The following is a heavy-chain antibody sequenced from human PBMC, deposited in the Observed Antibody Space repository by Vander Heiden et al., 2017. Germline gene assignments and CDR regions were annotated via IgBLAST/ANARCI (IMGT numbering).Heavy chain of an antibody. V-gene: IGHV4-31*03. J-gene: IGHJ5*02. Sequence: QVQLQESGPGLVKPSQTLSLTCPVSGGSISSGGYHWSWNRQHPGHGLAWMGYIHYSGSTYYNPSRKSRVTISVDTSKNQFSRKLSAVTAADTAVYYCARGQAFGNWFDPWGQGTLVTVSS. CDR1: GGSISSGGYH. CDR2: IHYSGST. CDR3: ARGQAFGNWFDP. D-gene: IGHD3-10*01.